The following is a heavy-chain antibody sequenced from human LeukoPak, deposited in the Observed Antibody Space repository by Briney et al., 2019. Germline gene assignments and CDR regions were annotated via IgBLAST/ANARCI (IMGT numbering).Heavy chain of an antibody. CDR1: GFTFGSYG. CDR3: AKDISSTITFDI. Sequence: PGGSLRLSCAASGFTFGSYGMHWVRQAPGKGLEWVAFIRYDGSNKYYADSVKGRFTISRDNSKNTLYLQMNSLRAEDTAVYYCAKDISSTITFDIWGQGTMVTVSS. D-gene: IGHD2-2*01. V-gene: IGHV3-30*02. J-gene: IGHJ3*02. CDR2: IRYDGSNK.